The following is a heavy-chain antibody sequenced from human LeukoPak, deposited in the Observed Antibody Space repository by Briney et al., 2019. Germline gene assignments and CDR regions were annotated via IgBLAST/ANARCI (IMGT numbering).Heavy chain of an antibody. CDR2: ISVCNGNT. CDR1: GYSFTSYG. V-gene: IGHV1-18*01. J-gene: IGHJ4*02. Sequence: ASVKVSCKASGYSFTSYGINWVRQAPGQGLEWMGWISVCNGNTNYAQKLQGRITMTTDTPTSTAYMELRSLRSEDTAVYYCASMVERGDYWGQGTLVTVSS. D-gene: IGHD2-15*01. CDR3: ASMVERGDY.